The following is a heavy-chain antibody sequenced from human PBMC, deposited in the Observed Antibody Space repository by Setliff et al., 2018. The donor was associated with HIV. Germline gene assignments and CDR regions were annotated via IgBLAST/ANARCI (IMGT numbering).Heavy chain of an antibody. D-gene: IGHD3-16*01. Sequence: SGPTLVNPTQTLTLTCTFSGFSLSPRGMSVSWIRQPPGKALEWLARIDWDAAKYYSTSLKTRLTISKDTSKNQVFLTMTNMDPVDTATYCCARGWESLTYFDNLGPGTMVTVSS. CDR2: IDWDAAK. CDR1: GFSLSPRGMS. J-gene: IGHJ4*02. CDR3: ARGWESLTYFDN. V-gene: IGHV2-70*11.